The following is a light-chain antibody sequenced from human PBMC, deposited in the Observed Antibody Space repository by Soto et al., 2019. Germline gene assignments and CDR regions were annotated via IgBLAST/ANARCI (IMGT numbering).Light chain of an antibody. Sequence: VLTQPRSVSAYPGQKVTFSCSGSSSNIGGNSVSWYQQLPGTAPKLLIYDGNKRPSGIPDRFSGSKSGTSATLGITGFQTGDEADYYCGSWDSSLSAYVFGTGTKVTVL. CDR3: GSWDSSLSAYV. CDR1: SSNIGGNS. J-gene: IGLJ1*01. V-gene: IGLV1-51*01. CDR2: DGN.